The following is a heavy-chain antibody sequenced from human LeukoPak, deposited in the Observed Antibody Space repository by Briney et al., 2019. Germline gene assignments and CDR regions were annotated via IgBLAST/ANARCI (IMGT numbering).Heavy chain of an antibody. CDR3: AKSFGPVIAAAGTGAD. CDR2: ISGSGTST. Sequence: GGSLRLSCAASGLTFSSYAMNWVRQAPGRGLEWVSVISGSGTSTDYADSVKGRFTISRDNSKNTLYLQMNSLRAEDTAVYYCAKSFGPVIAAAGTGADWGQGTLVTVSS. V-gene: IGHV3-23*01. CDR1: GLTFSSYA. D-gene: IGHD6-13*01. J-gene: IGHJ4*02.